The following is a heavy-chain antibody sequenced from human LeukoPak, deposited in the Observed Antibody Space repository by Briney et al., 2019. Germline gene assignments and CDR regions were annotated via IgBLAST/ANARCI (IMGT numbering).Heavy chain of an antibody. CDR3: ARSTYSSSSYYFDY. J-gene: IGHJ4*02. CDR1: GFTFSNYG. Sequence: GGSLRLSCAASGFTFSNYGIHWVRQAPGKGLEWVAVIWSDGINEYYVDSVKGRFTISRENSKNALYLQMNSLRADDTAVYYCARSTYSSSSYYFDYWGQGSLVTVSS. V-gene: IGHV3-33*01. CDR2: IWSDGINE. D-gene: IGHD6-13*01.